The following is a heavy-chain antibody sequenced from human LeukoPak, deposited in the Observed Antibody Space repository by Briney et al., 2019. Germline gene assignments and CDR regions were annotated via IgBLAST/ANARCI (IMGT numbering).Heavy chain of an antibody. CDR3: AGFTYSSSWYLLDY. CDR1: GYTFTGYY. V-gene: IGHV1-2*02. D-gene: IGHD6-13*01. Sequence: ASVKVSCKASGYTFTGYYMHWVRQAPGQGLEWMGWINPNSGGTNYAQKFQGRVTMTRDTSISTAYMELSRLRSDDTAVYYCAGFTYSSSWYLLDYWGRGTLVTVSS. J-gene: IGHJ4*02. CDR2: INPNSGGT.